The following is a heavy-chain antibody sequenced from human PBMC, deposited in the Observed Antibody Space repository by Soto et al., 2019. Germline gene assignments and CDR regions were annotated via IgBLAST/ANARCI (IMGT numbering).Heavy chain of an antibody. D-gene: IGHD2-15*01. J-gene: IGHJ4*02. V-gene: IGHV3-33*01. CDR3: ARDQTDSGGYSDS. CDR2: IWNDGSHA. CDR1: GFPFRSYG. Sequence: PGGSLRLSCEGCGFPFRSYGIQWVRQAPGKGLEWLGLIWNDGSHAYYAHSVKGRFTISRDNSKNTVSLQVSNLRAEDTAVYFCARDQTDSGGYSDSWGQGTLVTVSS.